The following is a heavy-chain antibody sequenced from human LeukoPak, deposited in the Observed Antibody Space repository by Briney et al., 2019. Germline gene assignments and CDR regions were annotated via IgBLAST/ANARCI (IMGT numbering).Heavy chain of an antibody. Sequence: GGSLRLSCAASGFTFSSYAMSWVRQAPGKGLEWVSAMSGSGGSTYYAGSGKGRFSISRDNSKNTLYLQMNSLRAEDTAVYYCAKESIAAAGVFDYWGQGTRVTVSS. CDR2: MSGSGGST. V-gene: IGHV3-23*01. D-gene: IGHD6-13*01. CDR1: GFTFSSYA. CDR3: AKESIAAAGVFDY. J-gene: IGHJ4*02.